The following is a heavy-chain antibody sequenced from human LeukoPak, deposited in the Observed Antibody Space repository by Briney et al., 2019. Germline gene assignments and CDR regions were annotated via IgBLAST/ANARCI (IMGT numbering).Heavy chain of an antibody. J-gene: IGHJ6*03. V-gene: IGHV1-2*02. CDR3: ARAVRVRGSYYYYYMDV. CDR2: INPNSGGT. Sequence: ASVKVSCKASGYTFTGYYMHWVRQAPGQGLEWMGWINPNSGGTNYAQKFQGRVTMTRDTSISTAYMELSSLRSEDTAVYYCARAVRVRGSYYYYYMDVWGKGTTVTVSS. CDR1: GYTFTGYY. D-gene: IGHD3-10*01.